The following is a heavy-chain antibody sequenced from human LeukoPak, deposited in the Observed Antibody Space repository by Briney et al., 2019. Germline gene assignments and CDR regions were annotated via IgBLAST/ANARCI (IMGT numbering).Heavy chain of an antibody. Sequence: PGGSLGLSCAASGFTFSDYYMSWIRQAPGKGLEWVSYISSSGSTIYYADSVKGRFTISRDNAKNSLYLQMNSLRAEDTAVYYCARGVTIFGVVNPYMDVWGKGTTVTVSS. V-gene: IGHV3-11*04. CDR2: ISSSGSTI. J-gene: IGHJ6*03. D-gene: IGHD3-3*01. CDR1: GFTFSDYY. CDR3: ARGVTIFGVVNPYMDV.